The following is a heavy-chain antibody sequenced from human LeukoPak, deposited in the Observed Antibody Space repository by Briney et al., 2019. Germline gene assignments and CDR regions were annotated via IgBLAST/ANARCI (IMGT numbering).Heavy chain of an antibody. D-gene: IGHD5-18*01. CDR2: IYYSGST. CDR1: GDSISSYY. J-gene: IGHJ3*02. Sequence: SETLSLTCTVSGDSISSYYWSWIRQPPGKGLEWIGYIYYSGSTNYNPSLKSRVTISVDTSKNQFSPKLSSVTAADTAVYYCAREVDTAMVDAFDIWGQGTMVTVSS. CDR3: AREVDTAMVDAFDI. V-gene: IGHV4-59*01.